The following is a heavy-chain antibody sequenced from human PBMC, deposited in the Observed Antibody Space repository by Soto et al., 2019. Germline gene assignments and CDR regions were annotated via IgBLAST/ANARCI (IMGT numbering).Heavy chain of an antibody. V-gene: IGHV4-34*01. J-gene: IGHJ4*02. CDR2: INHSGST. CDR3: ARGGYSHDY. CDR1: GGSFSGYY. D-gene: IGHD6-13*01. Sequence: SETLSLTCAVYGGSFSGYYWSWIRQLPGKGLEWIGEINHSGSTNYNPSLKSRVTISVDTSKNHFSLKLSSVTAADTAVYYCARGGYSHDYWGQGTLVTVSS.